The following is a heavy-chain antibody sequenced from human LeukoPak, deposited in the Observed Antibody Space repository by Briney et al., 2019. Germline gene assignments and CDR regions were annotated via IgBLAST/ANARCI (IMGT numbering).Heavy chain of an antibody. Sequence: GGSLRLSCAASGFIFSGYWMTWVRQAPGKGLEWVAVISYDGSNKYYADSVKGRFTISRDNSKNTLYLQMNSLRAEDTAVYYCAKVEGTGYYYMDVWGKGTTVTVSS. CDR1: GFIFSGYW. CDR3: AKVEGTGYYYMDV. CDR2: ISYDGSNK. D-gene: IGHD1-1*01. J-gene: IGHJ6*03. V-gene: IGHV3-30*18.